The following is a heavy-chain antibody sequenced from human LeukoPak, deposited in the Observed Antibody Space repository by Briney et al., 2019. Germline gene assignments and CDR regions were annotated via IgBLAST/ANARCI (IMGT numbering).Heavy chain of an antibody. V-gene: IGHV3-53*01. D-gene: IGHD3-16*02. CDR1: GFTVSGNY. CDR2: IYTAGST. Sequence: PGGSLRLSCAASGFTVSGNYMSWVRQAPGKGLEWVSVIYTAGSTSYADSVKGRFTISRDNSKNTLYLQMNSLRAEDTAVYYCAKETGVLGLGSYLFDYWGQGTLVTVSS. CDR3: AKETGVLGLGSYLFDY. J-gene: IGHJ4*02.